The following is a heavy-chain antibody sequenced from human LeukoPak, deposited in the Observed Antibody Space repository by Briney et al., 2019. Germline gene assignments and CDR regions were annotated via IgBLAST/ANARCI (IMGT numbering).Heavy chain of an antibody. CDR2: IYYSGST. D-gene: IGHD6-13*01. V-gene: IGHV4-59*08. Sequence: SETLSLTCTVSGGSISSYYWSWIRQPPGKGLEWIGYIYYSGSTNYNPSLKSRVTISVDTSKNQFSLKLSSVTAADTAVYYCARDSSSPGDYFDYWGQGTLATVSS. CDR3: ARDSSSPGDYFDY. CDR1: GGSISSYY. J-gene: IGHJ4*02.